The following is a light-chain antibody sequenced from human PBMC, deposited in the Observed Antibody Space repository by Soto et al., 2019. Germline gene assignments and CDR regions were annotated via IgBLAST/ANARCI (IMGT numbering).Light chain of an antibody. V-gene: IGLV2-8*01. Sequence: QSVLTQPPSASGSPGQSVTISCTGTSSDVGGYMYVSWYQQHPGKAPKLMIFEVNKRPSGVPDRFSGSKSGNTASLTVSGLQAEDEADYYCSSYAGINNLGVFGTGTKLTVL. CDR2: EVN. CDR1: SSDVGGYMY. J-gene: IGLJ1*01. CDR3: SSYAGINNLGV.